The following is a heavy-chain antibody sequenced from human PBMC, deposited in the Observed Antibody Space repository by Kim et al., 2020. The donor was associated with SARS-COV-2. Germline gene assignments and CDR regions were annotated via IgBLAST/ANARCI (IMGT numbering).Heavy chain of an antibody. CDR3: ARDFWDHDYGDYYGMDV. CDR1: GFTFSSYS. D-gene: IGHD4-17*01. V-gene: IGHV3-21*01. Sequence: GGSLRLSCAASGFTFSSYSMNWVRQAPGKGLEWVSSISSSSSYIDYADSVKGRFTISRDNAKNSLYLQMNSLRAEDTAVYYCARDFWDHDYGDYYGMDVWGAGAPVSASS. J-gene: IGHJ6*01. CDR2: ISSSSSYI.